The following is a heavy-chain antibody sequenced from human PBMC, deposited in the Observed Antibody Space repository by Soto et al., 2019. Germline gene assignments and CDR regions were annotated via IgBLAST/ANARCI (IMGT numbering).Heavy chain of an antibody. CDR2: IKTRSEGEAT. CDR1: DFSISNAW. Sequence: EVHLVESGGGLVKPGGSLRLSCAASDFSISNAWMNWVRQAPGKGLEWVGRIKTRSEGEATDYAAPLKDRFTISRNDSKNTHIMQINRLKTEDTAVYYCTTGSVEGVWGQGATVIVSS. V-gene: IGHV3-15*07. J-gene: IGHJ6*02. CDR3: TTGSVEGV. D-gene: IGHD2-15*01.